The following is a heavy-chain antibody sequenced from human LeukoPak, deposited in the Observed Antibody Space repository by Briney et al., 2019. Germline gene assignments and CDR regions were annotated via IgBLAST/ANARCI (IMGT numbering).Heavy chain of an antibody. CDR3: AELGITMIGGV. J-gene: IGHJ6*04. CDR1: GFNFTIYS. D-gene: IGHD3-10*02. Sequence: GGSLRLSCAASGFNFTIYSMNWVRQAPGKGLEWVSSISSASAYIDYADSVKGRFTISRDNAKNSLYLQMNSLRAEDTAVYYCAELGITMIGGVWGKGTTVTISS. V-gene: IGHV3-21*01. CDR2: ISSASAYI.